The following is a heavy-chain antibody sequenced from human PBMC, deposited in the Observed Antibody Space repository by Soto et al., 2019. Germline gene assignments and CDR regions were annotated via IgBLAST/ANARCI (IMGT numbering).Heavy chain of an antibody. Sequence: QVQLVQSGAEVKKPGASVKVSCKASGYTYISYGLTWVRQAPGQGLEWMGWISGYNRDTNHAQKFQGRVTMTRDTSTSTAYRELRSLTPDDTAVYYCARAARAQGDCDYWGQGTLVTVSS. CDR3: ARAARAQGDCDY. V-gene: IGHV1-18*01. D-gene: IGHD3-10*01. J-gene: IGHJ4*02. CDR1: GYTYISYG. CDR2: ISGYNRDT.